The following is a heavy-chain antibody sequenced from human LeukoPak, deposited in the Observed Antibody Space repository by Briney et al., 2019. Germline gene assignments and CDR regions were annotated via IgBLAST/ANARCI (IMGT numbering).Heavy chain of an antibody. V-gene: IGHV3-15*01. J-gene: IGHJ4*02. Sequence: MAGGSLRLSCAASGFTFSSYGMHWVRQAPGKGLEWVGRIKRKSDGVTTDYSAPVKGRFTISRDDSKNTLYVQMNSLKTEDTAVYYCTTENSGSPSHWGQGTLVTVSS. CDR1: GFTFSSYG. D-gene: IGHD1-26*01. CDR3: TTENSGSPSH. CDR2: IKRKSDGVTT.